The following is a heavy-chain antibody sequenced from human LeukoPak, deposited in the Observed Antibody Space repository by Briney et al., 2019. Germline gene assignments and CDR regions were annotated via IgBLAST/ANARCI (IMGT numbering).Heavy chain of an antibody. CDR3: ARVRSSGYYYKAFDI. Sequence: ASVKVSCKASGYTFTNYYIHWVRQAPGQGLEWMGIINPSSGSTNYAQKFQGRVTMTRDTSTSTVYMDLTRLGSEDTAVYYCARVRSSGYYYKAFDIWGQGTMVTVSS. CDR1: GYTFTNYY. D-gene: IGHD3-22*01. J-gene: IGHJ3*02. CDR2: INPSSGST. V-gene: IGHV1-46*01.